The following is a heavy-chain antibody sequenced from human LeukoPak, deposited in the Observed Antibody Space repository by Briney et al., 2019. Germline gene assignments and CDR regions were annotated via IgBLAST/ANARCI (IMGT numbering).Heavy chain of an antibody. Sequence: GGSLRLSCAASGFTFSSYSMNWVRQAPGKGLEWVSYISSSSSTIYYADSVKGRFTISRDNSKNTLYLQMNSLRAEDTAVYYCAKEREITYYDFWSGGGGDAFDIWGQGTMVTVSS. CDR1: GFTFSSYS. CDR3: AKEREITYYDFWSGGGGDAFDI. J-gene: IGHJ3*02. CDR2: ISSSSSTI. V-gene: IGHV3-48*01. D-gene: IGHD3-3*01.